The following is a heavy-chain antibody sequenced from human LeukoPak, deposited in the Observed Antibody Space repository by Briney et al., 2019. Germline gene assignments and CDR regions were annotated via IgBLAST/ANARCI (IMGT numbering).Heavy chain of an antibody. CDR1: GFTFSSYA. J-gene: IGHJ4*02. CDR2: ISGSGGST. V-gene: IGHV3-23*01. Sequence: GGSLRLSCAASGFTFSSYAMSWVRQAPGKGLEWVSVISGSGGSTYYADSVKGRFTISRDNSKNTLYLQMNSLRAEDTAVYYCAKCGYSYGDFDYWGQGALVTVSS. CDR3: AKCGYSYGDFDY. D-gene: IGHD5-18*01.